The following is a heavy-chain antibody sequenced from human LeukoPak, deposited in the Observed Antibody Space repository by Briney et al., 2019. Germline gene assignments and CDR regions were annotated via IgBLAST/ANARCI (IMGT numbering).Heavy chain of an antibody. Sequence: SETLSPTCTVSGGSISSYYWSWIRQPPGKGLEWIGYIYYSGSTNYNPSLKSRVTISVDTSKNQFSLKLSSVTAADTAVYYCARSRTYCSSTSCQAYGMDVWGQGTTVTVSS. CDR3: ARSRTYCSSTSCQAYGMDV. V-gene: IGHV4-59*01. D-gene: IGHD2-2*01. CDR2: IYYSGST. CDR1: GGSISSYY. J-gene: IGHJ6*02.